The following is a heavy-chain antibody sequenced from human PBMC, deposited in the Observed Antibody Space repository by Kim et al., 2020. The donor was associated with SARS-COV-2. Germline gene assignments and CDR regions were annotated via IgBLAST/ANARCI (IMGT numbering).Heavy chain of an antibody. D-gene: IGHD5-12*01. CDR2: INHSGST. CDR1: GASFRGYY. CDR3: ARSGLVEYYFDS. J-gene: IGHJ4*02. Sequence: SETLSLTCAVYGASFRGYYWSWIRQPPGKGLEWIGEINHSGSTNYNPSLKSRVTISVDTSKNQFPLKLSSVTAADTAVYYCARSGLVEYYFDSWGQGTL. V-gene: IGHV4-34*01.